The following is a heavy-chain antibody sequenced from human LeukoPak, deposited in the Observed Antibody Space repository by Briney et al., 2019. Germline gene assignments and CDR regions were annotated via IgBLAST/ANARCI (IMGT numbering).Heavy chain of an antibody. CDR2: INPNGGGT. D-gene: IGHD1-14*01. CDR3: AGGITGGGY. J-gene: IGHJ4*02. Sequence: ASVKVSCKASGYTFSDYYIHWVRQAPGQGLEWVGWINPNGGGTNYAQKFQGRVTMTRDTSIRAAYMELTSLRYGETALYYCAGGITGGGYWGQGALVTVSS. V-gene: IGHV1-2*02. CDR1: GYTFSDYY.